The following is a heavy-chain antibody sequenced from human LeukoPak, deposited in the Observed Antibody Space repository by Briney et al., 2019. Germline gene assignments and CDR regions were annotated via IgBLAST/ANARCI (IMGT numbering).Heavy chain of an antibody. CDR1: GGSFSGYY. J-gene: IGHJ4*02. V-gene: IGHV4-34*01. Sequence: PSETLSLTCAVYGGSFSGYYWSWIRQPPGKGLEWIGEINHSGSTNYNPSLKSRVTISVDTSKNQFSLKLSSVTAADTAVYYCARVEMATIRGYWGQGTLVTVSS. CDR3: ARVEMATIRGY. D-gene: IGHD5-24*01. CDR2: INHSGST.